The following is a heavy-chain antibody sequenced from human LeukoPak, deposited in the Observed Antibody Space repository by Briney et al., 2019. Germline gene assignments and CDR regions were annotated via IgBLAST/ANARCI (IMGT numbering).Heavy chain of an antibody. J-gene: IGHJ4*02. CDR1: GFTFNNAW. V-gene: IGHV3-15*01. CDR3: TTNPYGDLDY. Sequence: GGSLRLSCAASGFTFNNAWMSWVRQAPGKGLEWVGRFKSKTDGGTTDYAAPVKGRFIISGDDSKDTLYLQINSLKTEDSAVYYCTTNPYGDLDYWGQGTLVTVSS. CDR2: FKSKTDGGTT. D-gene: IGHD4-17*01.